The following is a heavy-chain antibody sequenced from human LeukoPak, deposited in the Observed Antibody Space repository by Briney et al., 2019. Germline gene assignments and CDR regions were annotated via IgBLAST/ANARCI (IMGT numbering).Heavy chain of an antibody. V-gene: IGHV3-30*17. CDR2: MSFDGSDK. CDR1: GFTFSSYA. Sequence: GGSLRLSCAASGFTFSSYAMPWARQAPGKGLEWVAFMSFDGSDKYYADSVKGRFTISRDNSKNTLFLQMNSLRPEDTAAYYCARNRFLDYCGQGTLVIVSS. J-gene: IGHJ4*02. D-gene: IGHD3-3*01. CDR3: ARNRFLDY.